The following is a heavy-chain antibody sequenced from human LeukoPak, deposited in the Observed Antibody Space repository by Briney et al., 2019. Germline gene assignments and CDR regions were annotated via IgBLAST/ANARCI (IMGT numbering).Heavy chain of an antibody. CDR3: AKGYYYHMDV. Sequence: GGSLRLSCAASGFTFSGYAMSWVRQAPGKGLEWVSGITGSGGSTYYADSVKGRFTISRDNSKNTLYLQMNSLRAEDTAVYYCAKGYYYHMDVWGQGTTVTVSS. CDR1: GFTFSGYA. J-gene: IGHJ6*02. V-gene: IGHV3-23*01. CDR2: ITGSGGST.